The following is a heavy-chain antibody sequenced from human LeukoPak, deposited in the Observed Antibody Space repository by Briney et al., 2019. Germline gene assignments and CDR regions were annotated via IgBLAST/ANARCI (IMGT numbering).Heavy chain of an antibody. D-gene: IGHD6-19*01. CDR2: IYYSGST. Sequence: PSETLSLTCAVYGGSFSGYYWSWIRQPPGKGLEWIGYIYYSGSTNYNPSLKSRVTISVDTSKNQFSLKLSSVTAADTAVYYCARSPPPPPHADIAVAEIDIWGQGTMVTVSS. CDR1: GGSFSGYY. J-gene: IGHJ3*02. CDR3: ARSPPPPPHADIAVAEIDI. V-gene: IGHV4-59*01.